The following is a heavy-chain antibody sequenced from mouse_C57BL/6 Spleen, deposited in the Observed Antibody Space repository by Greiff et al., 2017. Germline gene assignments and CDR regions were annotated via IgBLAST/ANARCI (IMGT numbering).Heavy chain of an antibody. CDR3: ASDSYYFDY. V-gene: IGHV3-6*01. CDR2: ISYDGSN. J-gene: IGHJ2*01. CDR1: GYSITSGYY. Sequence: EVKLVESGPGLVKPSQSLSLTCSVTGYSITSGYYWNWIRQFPGNKLEWMGYISYDGSNNYNPSLKNRISITRDTSKNQFFLKLNSVTTEDTATYYCASDSYYFDYWGQGTTLTVSS.